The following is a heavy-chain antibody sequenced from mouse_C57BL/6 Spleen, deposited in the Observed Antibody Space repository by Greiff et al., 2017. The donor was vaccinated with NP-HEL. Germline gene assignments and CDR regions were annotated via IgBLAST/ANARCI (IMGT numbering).Heavy chain of an antibody. CDR3: ARLTDFDY. D-gene: IGHD4-1*01. Sequence: QVQLQQSGPELVKPGASVKISCKASGYAFSSPWMNWVKQRPGKGLEWIGRIYPGDGDTNYNGKFKGKATLTADKSSSTAYMQLSSLTSEDSAVYFCARLTDFDYWGQGTTLTVSS. J-gene: IGHJ2*01. CDR2: IYPGDGDT. CDR1: GYAFSSPW. V-gene: IGHV1-82*01.